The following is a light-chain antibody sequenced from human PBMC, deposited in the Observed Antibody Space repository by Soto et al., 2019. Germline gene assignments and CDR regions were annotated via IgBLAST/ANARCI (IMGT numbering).Light chain of an antibody. CDR1: SSDVGGYNY. CDR3: SSYRSGSTPWV. J-gene: IGLJ3*02. Sequence: QSVLTQPASVSGSPGQSITISCTGTSSDVGGYNYVSWYQQHPGKAPKLLIYEVSYRPSGVSNRFSGSKSGNTASLTISGLQAEDEGNYYCSSYRSGSTPWVFGGGTKVTVL. CDR2: EVS. V-gene: IGLV2-14*01.